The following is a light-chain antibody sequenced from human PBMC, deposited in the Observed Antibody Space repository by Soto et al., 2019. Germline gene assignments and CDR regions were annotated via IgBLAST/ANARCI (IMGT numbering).Light chain of an antibody. V-gene: IGLV2-8*01. CDR3: STFAVSPVI. Sequence: QSALTQPPSASASAGHSVTIPCSGTGIDDYDYNFVSWYQHHPGKVPKLIIFVVNKRPSGVPDRFSGSNSGSTASLTVSGLQADDEADYYCSTFAVSPVIFGGGTKVTVL. CDR1: GIDDYDYNF. J-gene: IGLJ2*01. CDR2: VVN.